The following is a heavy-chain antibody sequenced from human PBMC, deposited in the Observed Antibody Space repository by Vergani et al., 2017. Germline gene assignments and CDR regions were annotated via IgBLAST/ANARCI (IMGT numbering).Heavy chain of an antibody. CDR1: GFTFSDYY. J-gene: IGHJ6*02. CDR3: ARESYGSGRSGRGYYYYGMDV. CDR2: ISSSGSTI. V-gene: IGHV3-11*01. D-gene: IGHD3-10*01. Sequence: QVQLVESGGGLVKPGGSLRLSCAASGFTFSDYYMSWIRQAPGKGLEWVSYISSSGSTISYADSVKGRFTISRDNAKNSLYLQMNSLRAEDTAVYYCARESYGSGRSGRGYYYYGMDVWGQGTTVTVSS.